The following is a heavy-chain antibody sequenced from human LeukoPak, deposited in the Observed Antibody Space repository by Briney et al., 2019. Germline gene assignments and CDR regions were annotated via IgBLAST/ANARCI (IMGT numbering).Heavy chain of an antibody. J-gene: IGHJ3*02. V-gene: IGHV3-30*03. CDR2: ISFDGSNK. Sequence: GGSLRLSCAVSAFTFSNYGMHWVRQAPGKGLEWVAVISFDGSNKYYADSVKGRFTISRDNSKNTLYLQMNSLRAEDTAVYYCARPHFSSAFDIWGQGTMVTVSS. CDR3: ARPHFSSAFDI. CDR1: AFTFSNYG.